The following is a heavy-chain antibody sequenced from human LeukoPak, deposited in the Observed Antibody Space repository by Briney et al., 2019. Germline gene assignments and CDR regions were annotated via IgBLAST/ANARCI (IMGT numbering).Heavy chain of an antibody. CDR3: TRETSLREYDLWSGWYY. J-gene: IGHJ4*02. D-gene: IGHD3-3*01. Sequence: SQTLSLTCAISGDSFSSNSAAWNCVRQSPSRGLEWLGRTFHRSKWYNDYAVFVKSRLTINPDTSKNQFSLQLNSVTPEDVAVYYCTRETSLREYDLWSGWYYWGQGILVTVS. CDR2: TFHRSKWYN. CDR1: GDSFSSNSAA. V-gene: IGHV6-1*01.